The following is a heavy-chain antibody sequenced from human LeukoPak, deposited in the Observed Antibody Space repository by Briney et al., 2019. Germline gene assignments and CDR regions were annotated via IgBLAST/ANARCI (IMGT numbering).Heavy chain of an antibody. CDR3: ASSPYDTTDA. D-gene: IGHD3-22*01. V-gene: IGHV4-34*01. Sequence: SETLSLTCAVYGGSFSGYYWSWIRQPPGKGLEWIGEINHSGSTNYNPSLKSRVTISVDTSKNQFSLKLSSVTAADTAVYYCASSPYDTTDAWGQGTLVTVSS. CDR2: INHSGST. J-gene: IGHJ5*02. CDR1: GGSFSGYY.